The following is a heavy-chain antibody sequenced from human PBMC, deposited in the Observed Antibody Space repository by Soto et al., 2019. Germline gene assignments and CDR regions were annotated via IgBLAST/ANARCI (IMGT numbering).Heavy chain of an antibody. Sequence: QVQLVESGGGVVQPGRSLRLSCAASGFTFSSYAMHWVRQAPGKGLEWVAGISYDGSNKYYADSVKGRFTISRDNSKNTLYLQMNSLRAEDTAVYYFAREVVAPTLSPNFDYWGQGTLVTVSS. CDR2: ISYDGSNK. D-gene: IGHD2-15*01. CDR1: GFTFSSYA. CDR3: AREVVAPTLSPNFDY. V-gene: IGHV3-30-3*01. J-gene: IGHJ4*02.